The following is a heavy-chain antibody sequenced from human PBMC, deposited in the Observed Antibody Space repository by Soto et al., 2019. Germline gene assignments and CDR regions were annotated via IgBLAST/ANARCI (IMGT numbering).Heavy chain of an antibody. CDR2: TYYRSNWRH. CDR3: ARGVAGSGFDL. D-gene: IGHD6-19*01. CDR1: GDSVSSNTAA. V-gene: IGHV6-1*01. Sequence: PSETLSLTCAISGDSVSSNTAAWNWTRPSPSRGLEWLGRTYYRSNWRHDYAVSVKSRITVNPDTSKNHFSLQLNSVTPDDTAVYYCARGVAGSGFDLWGQGALVTVSS. J-gene: IGHJ4*02.